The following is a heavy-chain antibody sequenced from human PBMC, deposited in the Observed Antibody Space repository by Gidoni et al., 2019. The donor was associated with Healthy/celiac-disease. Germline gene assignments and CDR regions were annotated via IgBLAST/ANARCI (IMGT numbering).Heavy chain of an antibody. J-gene: IGHJ4*02. CDR3: ATTLRYCGGDCYPFY. V-gene: IGHV1-69*01. D-gene: IGHD2-21*02. CDR1: GGTLSSYA. CDR2: IIPIFGTA. Sequence: QVQLVQSGAEVKKPGSSVKVSCKASGGTLSSYAISWVRQAPGQGLEWMGGIIPIFGTANYAQKFQGRVTITADESTSTAYMELSSLRSEDTAVYYCATTLRYCGGDCYPFYWGQGTLVTVSS.